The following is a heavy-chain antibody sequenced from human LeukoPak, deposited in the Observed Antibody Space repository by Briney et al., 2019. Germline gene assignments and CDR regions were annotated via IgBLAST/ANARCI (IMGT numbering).Heavy chain of an antibody. V-gene: IGHV4-59*01. D-gene: IGHD3-10*01. J-gene: IGHJ4*02. CDR1: GGSISSYY. CDR2: IYYTGST. CDR3: ARGSRYYGSGSYYRFDY. Sequence: SETLSLACTVSGGSISSYYWSWIRQPPGKGLEWIGYIYYTGSTNYNPSLKSRVTISIDTSKNQFSLKLSSVTAADTAIYYCARGSRYYGSGSYYRFDYWGQGALVTVSS.